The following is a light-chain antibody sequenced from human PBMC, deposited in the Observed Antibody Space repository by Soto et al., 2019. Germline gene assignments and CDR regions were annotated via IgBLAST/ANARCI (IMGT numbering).Light chain of an antibody. Sequence: EIVLTQSPGTLSLALGERATLSCRAGQSGSSSYLAWYQQKLGQAPRLLIYGASSRATGIPDRFSGSGSETDFTLTISSLEPEDFAVYYCQRYGTSLTWTFGQGTKVDIK. CDR3: QRYGTSLTWT. V-gene: IGKV3-20*01. J-gene: IGKJ1*01. CDR2: GAS. CDR1: QSGSSSY.